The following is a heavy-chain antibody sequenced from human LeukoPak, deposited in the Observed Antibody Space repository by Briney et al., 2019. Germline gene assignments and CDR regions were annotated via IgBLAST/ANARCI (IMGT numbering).Heavy chain of an antibody. Sequence: ASVKVSCKASGYTFTGYYMHWVRQAPGQGLEWMGWINPNSGGTNYAQKFQGRVTMTRDTSISTAYMELSRLRSDDTAVYYCATVDYYDSSGYYAAYFQHWGQGTLVTVSS. CDR2: INPNSGGT. CDR3: ATVDYYDSSGYYAAYFQH. CDR1: GYTFTGYY. V-gene: IGHV1-2*02. J-gene: IGHJ1*01. D-gene: IGHD3-22*01.